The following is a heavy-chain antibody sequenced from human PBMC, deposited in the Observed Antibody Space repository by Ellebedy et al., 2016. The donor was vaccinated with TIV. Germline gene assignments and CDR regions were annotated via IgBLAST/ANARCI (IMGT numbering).Heavy chain of an antibody. CDR1: VCTFSSYA. CDR3: ARDPGGMVRGVQKGGMDV. D-gene: IGHD3-10*01. J-gene: IGHJ6*02. CDR2: IIPIFDTA. Sequence: SVKVSXKASVCTFSSYAISWVRQAPGQGLEWMGGIIPIFDTANYAQKFQGRVTITADESTSTAYMELSSLRSEDTAVYYCARDPGGMVRGVQKGGMDVWGQGTTVTVSS. V-gene: IGHV1-69*13.